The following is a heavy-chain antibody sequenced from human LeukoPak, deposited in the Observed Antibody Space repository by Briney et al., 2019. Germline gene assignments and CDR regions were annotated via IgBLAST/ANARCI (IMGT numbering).Heavy chain of an antibody. V-gene: IGHV4-31*03. CDR3: AREIAVDIVVVPAHYYYGMDV. Sequence: NPSQTLSLTCTVSGGSISSGGYYWSWIRQHPGKGLEWSGYIYYSGSTYYNPSLKSRVTISVDTSKNQFSLKLSSVTAADTAVYYCAREIAVDIVVVPAHYYYGMDVWGQGTTVTVSS. CDR1: GGSISSGGYY. D-gene: IGHD2-2*03. J-gene: IGHJ6*02. CDR2: IYYSGST.